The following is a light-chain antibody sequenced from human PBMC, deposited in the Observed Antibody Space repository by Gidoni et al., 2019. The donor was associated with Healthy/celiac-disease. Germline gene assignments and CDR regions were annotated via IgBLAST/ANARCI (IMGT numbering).Light chain of an antibody. CDR2: NTN. CDR3: VLFMGSGISV. J-gene: IGLJ2*01. V-gene: IGLV8-61*01. Sequence: QTVVTQEPSFSVSPGGTVTLTCGLSSGAVSTSHHPSWYQQTPGRAPRTLIYNTNTRSSGVPDRFSGSILGNKAALTITGAQADDESDYYCVLFMGSGISVFGGGTKLTVL. CDR1: SGAVSTSHH.